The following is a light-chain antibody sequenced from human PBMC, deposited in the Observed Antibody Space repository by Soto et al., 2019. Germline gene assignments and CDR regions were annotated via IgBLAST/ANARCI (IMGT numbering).Light chain of an antibody. CDR3: QSYDSSLSGYV. J-gene: IGLJ1*01. CDR2: GNS. CDR1: SSNIGAGYD. V-gene: IGLV1-40*01. Sequence: QSVLTQPPSVSGAPGQRVTISCTGSSSNIGAGYDVHWYQQLPGTAPKLLIYGNSNRPSGVPDRFSGSKSGTSASLAITGLQAEDEADYYRQSYDSSLSGYVFGTGTKLIVL.